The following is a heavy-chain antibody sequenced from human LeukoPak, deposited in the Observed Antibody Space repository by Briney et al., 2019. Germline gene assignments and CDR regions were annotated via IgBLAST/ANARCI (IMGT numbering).Heavy chain of an antibody. CDR3: ARGDYIRGNIHYNAEYFQH. CDR2: IDYSGNT. V-gene: IGHV4-59*01. Sequence: PSETLSLTWTVSNGSISSYYWSWIRQPPRKRPELFGYIDYSGNTHFNPSLRSRSTMSLDTSMRQFFLRLSSVTAADSAVYFCARGDYIRGNIHYNAEYFQHWGQGIPVTVSS. J-gene: IGHJ1*01. D-gene: IGHD3-16*01. CDR1: NGSISSYY.